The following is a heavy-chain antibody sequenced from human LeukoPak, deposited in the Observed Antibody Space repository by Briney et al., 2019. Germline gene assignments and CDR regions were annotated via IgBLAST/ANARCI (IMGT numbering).Heavy chain of an antibody. Sequence: PGESLKISCQGSGYSFTSYWISWVRQMPGKGLEWMGRIDPSDSYTNYSPSFQGHATISADKSISTAYLQWSSLKASDTAMYYCARLQLQQLRKYGMDVWGQGTTVTVSS. CDR1: GYSFTSYW. V-gene: IGHV5-10-1*01. CDR3: ARLQLQQLRKYGMDV. J-gene: IGHJ6*02. CDR2: IDPSDSYT. D-gene: IGHD5-24*01.